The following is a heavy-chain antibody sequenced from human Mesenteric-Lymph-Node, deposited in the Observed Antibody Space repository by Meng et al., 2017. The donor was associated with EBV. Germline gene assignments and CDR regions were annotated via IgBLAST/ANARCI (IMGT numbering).Heavy chain of an antibody. CDR3: ARVGYGINTLDR. Sequence: VQLVQAGAEVKRPGALVMSACKASVYTFTYDGGSGVRQAPGQGREWMVWISLHNGDTRYAQRLEGRVTMTTDPSTSTAYMYLTSLMSDDTAVYYCARVGYGINTLDRWGQGTLVTVSS. CDR2: ISLHNGDT. J-gene: IGHJ1*01. D-gene: IGHD3-9*01. CDR1: VYTFTYDG. V-gene: IGHV1-18*01.